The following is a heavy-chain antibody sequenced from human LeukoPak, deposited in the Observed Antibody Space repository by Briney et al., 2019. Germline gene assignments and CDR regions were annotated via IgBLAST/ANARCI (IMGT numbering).Heavy chain of an antibody. D-gene: IGHD7-27*01. J-gene: IGHJ4*02. CDR1: GHSISNSQYY. V-gene: IGHV4-39*02. CDR3: ARDTIPPRNATEQKTGTYY. Sequence: PSETLSLTCSVSGHSISNSQYYWGWIRQTPGKGLQWIGSIYYRGNTYYNPSLKSRVTMSVDTSKNQFSLRLTSVTAADTALYYCARDTIPPRNATEQKTGTYYWGQGTLVTVSS. CDR2: IYYRGNT.